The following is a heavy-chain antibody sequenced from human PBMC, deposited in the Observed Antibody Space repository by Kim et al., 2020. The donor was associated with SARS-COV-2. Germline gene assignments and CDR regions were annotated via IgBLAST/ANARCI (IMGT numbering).Heavy chain of an antibody. CDR2: IKNDGSSI. CDR3: GREETTVTHYGMDV. D-gene: IGHD4-17*01. CDR1: GFAFSNYW. J-gene: IGHJ6*02. Sequence: GGSLRLSCAASGFAFSNYWMHWVRLTPGKGLVWVSRIKNDGSSISYVDSVKGRLTISRDNAKNTLYLQMNSLRAEDTAVYYCGREETTVTHYGMDVWGQGTTVTVSS. V-gene: IGHV3-74*01.